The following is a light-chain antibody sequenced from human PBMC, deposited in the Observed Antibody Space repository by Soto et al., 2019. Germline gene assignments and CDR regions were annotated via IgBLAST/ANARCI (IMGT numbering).Light chain of an antibody. CDR2: EVN. V-gene: IGLV2-14*01. J-gene: IGLJ1*01. Sequence: QSALTQPASVSGSPGQSITISCTGTNSDVGTYNYVSWYQQHPGKAPKLIISEVNNWPSGVSNRYSGSKSGNTASLIISGLQAEDEADYYCSSHGSSKIFGTGTKLTVL. CDR1: NSDVGTYNY. CDR3: SSHGSSKI.